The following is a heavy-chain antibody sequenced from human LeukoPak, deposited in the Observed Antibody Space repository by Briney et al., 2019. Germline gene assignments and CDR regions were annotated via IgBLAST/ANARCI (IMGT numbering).Heavy chain of an antibody. CDR1: GFTFSSYE. V-gene: IGHV3-48*03. D-gene: IGHD3-22*01. CDR3: ARSELLTYYYDNSGQGHFDY. J-gene: IGHJ4*02. Sequence: PGGSLRLSCAASGFTFSSYEMNWVRQAPGKGLEWVSYISSSGSTIYYADSVKGRFTISRDNAKNSLYLQMNSLRAEDTAVYYCARSELLTYYYDNSGQGHFDYWGQGTLVTVSS. CDR2: ISSSGSTI.